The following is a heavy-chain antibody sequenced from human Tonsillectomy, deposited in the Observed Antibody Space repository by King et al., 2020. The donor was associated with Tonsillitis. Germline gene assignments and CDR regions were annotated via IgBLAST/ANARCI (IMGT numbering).Heavy chain of an antibody. J-gene: IGHJ5*02. CDR2: IHTSGST. CDR1: GGSISSGSYY. Sequence: VQLQESGPGLVKPSQTLSLTCTVSGGSISSGSYYWSWIRQPAGKGLEWIGRIHTSGSTNYNPSLKSRVTMSVDTSKNHFSLKLSSVTAADTAVYYCARDVYLGYCSGTSCEYWFDPWGQGTLVTVSS. D-gene: IGHD2-2*01. CDR3: ARDVYLGYCSGTSCEYWFDP. V-gene: IGHV4-61*02.